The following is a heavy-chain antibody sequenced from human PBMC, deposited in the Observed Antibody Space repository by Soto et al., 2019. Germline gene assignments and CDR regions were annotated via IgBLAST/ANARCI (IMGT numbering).Heavy chain of an antibody. CDR3: AREVTVASYSFDF. Sequence: SVKVSCKASGGTFNNYALSWVRQAPGQGLEWMGGIIPIFNSANYAQKFQGRVTITADDSTSTAYMELRSLRPDDTAVYYCAREVTVASYSFDFWGQGTLVTAPQ. V-gene: IGHV1-69*13. CDR2: IIPIFNSA. CDR1: GGTFNNYA. J-gene: IGHJ4*02. D-gene: IGHD5-12*01.